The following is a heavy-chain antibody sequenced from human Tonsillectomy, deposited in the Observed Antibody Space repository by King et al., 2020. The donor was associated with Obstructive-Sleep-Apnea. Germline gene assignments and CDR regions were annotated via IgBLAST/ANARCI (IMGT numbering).Heavy chain of an antibody. V-gene: IGHV1-69*01. CDR2: IIPIFGTE. D-gene: IGHD5-24*01. Sequence: VQLVQSGAEVKKPGSSVKVSCKASGGTFSSYAIIWVRQAPGEGLEWMGGIIPIFGTEKYAQKVQGRVTITADESTSTAYMELSSLRSEETAVYYCARGGWLQPHHFDYWGQGTMVTVSS. J-gene: IGHJ4*02. CDR3: ARGGWLQPHHFDY. CDR1: GGTFSSYA.